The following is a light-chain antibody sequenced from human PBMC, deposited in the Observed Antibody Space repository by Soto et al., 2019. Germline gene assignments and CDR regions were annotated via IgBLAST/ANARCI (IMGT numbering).Light chain of an antibody. CDR3: QQRSNWPPIT. CDR1: QDVGRW. Sequence: DIQMTQSPSSLSASVGDTVSITCRSSQDVGRWLSWYQQKPVKAPKILIFATSTLQSGVPSRFSGSGSGTDFTLTISSLEPEDFAVYYCQQRSNWPPITFGQGTRLEIK. CDR2: ATS. V-gene: IGKV1-12*01. J-gene: IGKJ5*01.